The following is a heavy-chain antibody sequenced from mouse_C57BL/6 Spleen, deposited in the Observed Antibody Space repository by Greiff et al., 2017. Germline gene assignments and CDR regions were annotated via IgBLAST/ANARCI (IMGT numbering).Heavy chain of an antibody. CDR2: INPGSGGT. V-gene: IGHV1-54*01. D-gene: IGHD2-4*01. Sequence: QVQLQQSGAELVRPGTSVKVSCKASGYAFTNYLIEWVKQRPGQGLEWIGVINPGSGGTNYNEKFKGKATLTADKSSSTAYMQLSSLTSEDPAVYFCARRGYYDKDAMDYWGQGTSVTVSS. J-gene: IGHJ4*01. CDR3: ARRGYYDKDAMDY. CDR1: GYAFTNYL.